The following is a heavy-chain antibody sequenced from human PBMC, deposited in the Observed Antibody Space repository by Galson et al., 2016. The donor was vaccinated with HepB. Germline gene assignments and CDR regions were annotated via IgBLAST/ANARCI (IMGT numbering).Heavy chain of an antibody. J-gene: IGHJ6*02. Sequence: SLRLSCAASGFTFSNYGMSWVRQAPGKGLEWVSAVSGSGDNTYYADSVKGRFTISRDNAKNALYLQMNSLRVVDTAVYYCARTITGTPWHHYYYGMDVWGQGTTVSVSS. D-gene: IGHD1-20*01. V-gene: IGHV3-23*01. CDR1: GFTFSNYG. CDR2: VSGSGDNT. CDR3: ARTITGTPWHHYYYGMDV.